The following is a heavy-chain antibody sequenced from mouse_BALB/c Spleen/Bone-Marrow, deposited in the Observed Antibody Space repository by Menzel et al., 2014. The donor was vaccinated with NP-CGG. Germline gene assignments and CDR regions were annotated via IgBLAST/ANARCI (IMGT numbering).Heavy chain of an antibody. Sequence: DVQLQESGTELVKPGASVKLSCTASGFNIKDTYMHWVKQRPEQGLEWIGRIDPANGNTKCDPKFQSKATITADTSSNTAYLQLSSLTSEDTAVYYCASYDYGYYFDYWGQGTTLTVSS. CDR2: IDPANGNT. D-gene: IGHD2-4*01. J-gene: IGHJ2*01. CDR3: ASYDYGYYFDY. CDR1: GFNIKDTY. V-gene: IGHV14-3*02.